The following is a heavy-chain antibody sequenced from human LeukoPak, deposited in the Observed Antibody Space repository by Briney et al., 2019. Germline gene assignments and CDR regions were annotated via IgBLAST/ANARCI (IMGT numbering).Heavy chain of an antibody. CDR1: GFTLSSYA. CDR3: AKDLRQYGSGSHLDY. V-gene: IGHV3-23*01. Sequence: GRSLSLSRAPSGFTLSSYAMSWVRHAPAKGLEWVSTISSSGGSTHYADSVKGRFTSSRDNAMETLYLQMNSLRAEDTVIYYCAKDLRQYGSGSHLDYWGQGTLVSVSS. D-gene: IGHD3-10*01. J-gene: IGHJ4*02. CDR2: ISSSGGST.